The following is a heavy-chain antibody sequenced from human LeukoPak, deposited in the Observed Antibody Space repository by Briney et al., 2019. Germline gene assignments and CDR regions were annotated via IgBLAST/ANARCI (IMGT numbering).Heavy chain of an antibody. V-gene: IGHV1-2*06. Sequence: GASVKVSCKASGYTFTGYYIHWVRQAPGQGLEWMGRINPDSGDTNYAQKFQGRVTMSKYTSMSTVYMELNGLTSDDTAVYFCAGDAYSSFWCDYWGQGTLVTVSS. J-gene: IGHJ4*02. CDR3: AGDAYSSFWCDY. CDR2: INPDSGDT. CDR1: GYTFTGYY. D-gene: IGHD5-12*01.